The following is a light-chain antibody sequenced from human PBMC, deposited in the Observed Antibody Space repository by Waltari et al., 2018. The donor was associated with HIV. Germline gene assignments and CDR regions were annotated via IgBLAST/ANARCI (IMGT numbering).Light chain of an antibody. CDR3: QSYDSSLYV. Sequence: QSVLTQPPSVSGAPGQRVTIPRTGSSSNIGAGYDVHWYQQLPGTAPKLLIYGNSNRPSGVPDRFSGSKSGTSASLAITGLQAEDEADYYCQSYDSSLYVFGTGTKVTVL. CDR1: SSNIGAGYD. CDR2: GNS. J-gene: IGLJ1*01. V-gene: IGLV1-40*01.